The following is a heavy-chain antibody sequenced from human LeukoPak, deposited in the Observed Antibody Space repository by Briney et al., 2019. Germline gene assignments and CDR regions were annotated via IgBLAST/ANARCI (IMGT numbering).Heavy chain of an antibody. CDR1: GGSISSGGYY. Sequence: SETLSLTCTVSGGSISSGGYYWSWIRQHPGKGLEWIGYVYYSGSTYYNPSLKSRVTISVDTSKNQFTLKLSSVTAADTAVYYCARSRGSGSYDDNYGMDVWGQGTTVTVSS. CDR2: VYYSGST. V-gene: IGHV4-31*03. D-gene: IGHD1-26*01. CDR3: ARSRGSGSYDDNYGMDV. J-gene: IGHJ6*02.